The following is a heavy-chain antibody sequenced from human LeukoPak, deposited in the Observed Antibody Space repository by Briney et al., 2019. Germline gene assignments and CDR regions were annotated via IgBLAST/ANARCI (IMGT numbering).Heavy chain of an antibody. Sequence: ETESLTCTVSGGSISSSDYYWGWVRQPPGKGLEWIGNIYYSGGSYSSPSLESRVTISSDTSKNQFSVKLTSVTAADTAVYYCVRVGYAYGPVSNWFDPWGQGVPASVSS. CDR3: VRVGYAYGPVSNWFDP. J-gene: IGHJ5*02. CDR2: IYYSGGS. D-gene: IGHD5-18*01. V-gene: IGHV4-39*01. CDR1: GGSISSSDYY.